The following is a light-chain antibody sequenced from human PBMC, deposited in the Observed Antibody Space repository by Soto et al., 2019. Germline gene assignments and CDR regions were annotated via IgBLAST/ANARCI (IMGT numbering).Light chain of an antibody. Sequence: QPVLTQSPSASASLGASVKLTCTLSSGHSSYAIAWHQQQPEKGPRYLMKLNNDGSHSKGDGIPDRFSGSGSGAERYLTISSLQSEDEADYYCQTWGTGTWVFGGGTKLTVL. J-gene: IGLJ3*02. CDR2: LNNDGSH. CDR1: SGHSSYA. V-gene: IGLV4-69*01. CDR3: QTWGTGTWV.